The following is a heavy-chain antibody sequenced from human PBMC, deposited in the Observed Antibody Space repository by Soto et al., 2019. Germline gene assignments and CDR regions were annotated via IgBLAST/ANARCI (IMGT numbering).Heavy chain of an antibody. Sequence: ASEEVSCKASGYTFTSYAMHWVRQAPGQRLEWMGWINAGNGNTKYSQKFQGRVTITRDTSASTAYMELSSLRPEDTAVYYCARVSRSSSWSYFDYWGQGTLVTVSS. CDR3: ARVSRSSSWSYFDY. V-gene: IGHV1-3*01. D-gene: IGHD6-13*01. CDR2: INAGNGNT. CDR1: GYTFTSYA. J-gene: IGHJ4*02.